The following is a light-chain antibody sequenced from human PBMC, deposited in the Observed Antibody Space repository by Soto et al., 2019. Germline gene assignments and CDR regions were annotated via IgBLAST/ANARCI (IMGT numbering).Light chain of an antibody. CDR2: GAS. Sequence: MTLSPSSFSASPGDRVTITCRASQGISSYFAWYQQKPGQAPRLLIYGASSRATGIPDRFSGSGSGTDFTLIISRLEPEDFAMYYCQQYGSSPRTFGQGTKVAIK. V-gene: IGKV3-20*01. J-gene: IGKJ1*01. CDR3: QQYGSSPRT. CDR1: QGISSY.